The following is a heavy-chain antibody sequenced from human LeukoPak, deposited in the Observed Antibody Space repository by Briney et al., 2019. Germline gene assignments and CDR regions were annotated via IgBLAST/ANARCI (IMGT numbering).Heavy chain of an antibody. D-gene: IGHD3-22*01. CDR2: IRYDGSKK. V-gene: IGHV3-30*02. Sequence: GGSLRLSSAASGFIFSSYGMHWVRQAPGKGLEWVAFIRYDGSKKYYADSVKGRFTISRDNSKNTLYLQMNSLRAEDTAVYYCARVSSGYSDDYWGQGTLVTVSS. J-gene: IGHJ4*02. CDR3: ARVSSGYSDDY. CDR1: GFIFSSYG.